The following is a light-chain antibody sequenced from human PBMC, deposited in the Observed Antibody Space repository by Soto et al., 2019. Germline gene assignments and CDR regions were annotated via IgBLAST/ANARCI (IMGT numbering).Light chain of an antibody. CDR3: QLYGTSPKP. CDR1: QTVSSNY. V-gene: IGKV3-20*01. CDR2: AAS. Sequence: EIVLTQSPGTLSLSPGERATLSCRASQTVSSNYLAWYQQKPGQAPRLLIYAASTRATGIPDRFSGSGSGTDFTLSISRLEPKEFAVYYCQLYGTSPKPFGQGTKVEIK. J-gene: IGKJ1*01.